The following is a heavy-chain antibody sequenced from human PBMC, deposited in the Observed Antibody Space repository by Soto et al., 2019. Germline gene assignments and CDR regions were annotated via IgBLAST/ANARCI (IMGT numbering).Heavy chain of an antibody. D-gene: IGHD6-6*01. Sequence: SETLSLTCTVSGGSISSYYWSWIRQPPGKGLEWIGYIYYSGSTNYNPYLKSRVTISVDTSKNLFSLKLSSVTAADTAVYYCARAIRGIAARLDAFDSWGQGTMVTVSS. J-gene: IGHJ3*02. CDR1: GGSISSYY. V-gene: IGHV4-59*01. CDR2: IYYSGST. CDR3: ARAIRGIAARLDAFDS.